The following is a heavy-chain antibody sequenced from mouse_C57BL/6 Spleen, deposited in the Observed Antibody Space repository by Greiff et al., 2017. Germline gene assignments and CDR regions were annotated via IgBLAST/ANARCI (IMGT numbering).Heavy chain of an antibody. D-gene: IGHD2-12*01. V-gene: IGHV1-39*01. J-gene: IGHJ2*01. CDR3: ASYSYDVNYFDY. CDR1: GYSFTDYN. CDR2: INPNYGTT. Sequence: LVESGPELVKPGASVKISCKASGYSFTDYNMNWVKQSNGRSLEWIGVINPNYGTTSYNQKFKGKATLTVDKSSSTAYMQLNSLTSEDSAVXYCASYSYDVNYFDYWGQGTTLTVSS.